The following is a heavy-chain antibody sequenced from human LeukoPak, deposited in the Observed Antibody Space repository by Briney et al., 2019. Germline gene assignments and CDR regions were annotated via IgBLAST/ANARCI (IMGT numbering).Heavy chain of an antibody. D-gene: IGHD3-10*01. Sequence: PGGSLRLSCAASGFTFSDYYMSWIRQAPGKGLEWVSYISSSGSTIYYADSVKGRFTISRDNAKNSLYLQMNSLRAEDTAVYYCARYMVRGVKNLDYWGQGTLVTVSS. CDR1: GFTFSDYY. CDR2: ISSSGSTI. J-gene: IGHJ4*02. CDR3: ARYMVRGVKNLDY. V-gene: IGHV3-11*04.